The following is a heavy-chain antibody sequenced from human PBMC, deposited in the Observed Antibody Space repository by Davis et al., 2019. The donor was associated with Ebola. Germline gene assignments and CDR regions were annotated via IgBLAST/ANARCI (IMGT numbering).Heavy chain of an antibody. CDR2: ISSSGGTA. CDR3: ASFKIFGVVYDY. CDR1: RFTFSSYS. J-gene: IGHJ4*02. V-gene: IGHV3-48*04. Sequence: GGSLRLSCAASRFTFSSYSMNWVRQAPGKGLEWVSYISSSGGTAHYADSVKGRFTISRDNTKNSLSLQLNSLRPEDTAVYFCASFKIFGVVYDYWGQGTLVTVSS. D-gene: IGHD3-3*01.